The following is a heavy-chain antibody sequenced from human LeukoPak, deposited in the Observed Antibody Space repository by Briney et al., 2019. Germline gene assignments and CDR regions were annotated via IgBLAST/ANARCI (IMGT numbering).Heavy chain of an antibody. D-gene: IGHD1-1*01. CDR2: IYYSGST. CDR3: ARGTVAYYFDY. Sequence: SETLSLTCTVSGGSISSGGYYWSWIRQHPGKGLEWIGYIYYSGSTYYNPSLKSRVTISVDTSKNQFSLKLSSVTAADTAVYYCARGTVAYYFDYWGQGTLVTVSS. V-gene: IGHV4-31*03. CDR1: GGSISSGGYY. J-gene: IGHJ4*02.